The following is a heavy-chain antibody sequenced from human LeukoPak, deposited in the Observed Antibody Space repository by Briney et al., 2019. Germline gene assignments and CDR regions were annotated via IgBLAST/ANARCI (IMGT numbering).Heavy chain of an antibody. Sequence: PGGSLRLSCVASGFSFSSYWMSWVRQTPGKGLEWVANIKQEGSARYYVDSVTGRFTISRDNAMNSLYLQMNSLRAEDTAVYYCAKGTSYNWNDGWFDPWGNGILVTVSS. J-gene: IGHJ5*02. V-gene: IGHV3-7*01. D-gene: IGHD1-20*01. CDR2: IKQEGSAR. CDR1: GFSFSSYW. CDR3: AKGTSYNWNDGWFDP.